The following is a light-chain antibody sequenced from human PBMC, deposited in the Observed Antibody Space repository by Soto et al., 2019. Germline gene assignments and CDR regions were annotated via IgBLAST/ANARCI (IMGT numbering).Light chain of an antibody. Sequence: QCALTQPPSASGSLGQSVTIPCTGTSSDVGDYNYVSWYQQHPGKVPKLMIYEVSKRPSGVPDRFSGSKSGNTASLTVSGLQAEDEADYYCSSFAGSPVVFGGGTKLTVL. V-gene: IGLV2-8*01. CDR1: SSDVGDYNY. J-gene: IGLJ2*01. CDR3: SSFAGSPVV. CDR2: EVS.